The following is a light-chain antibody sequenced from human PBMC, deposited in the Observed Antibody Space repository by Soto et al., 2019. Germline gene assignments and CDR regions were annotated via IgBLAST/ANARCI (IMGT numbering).Light chain of an antibody. Sequence: EIVLTQSPATLSLSPGERATLSCRASQSVSSGYLALYQHKPGPAPRLLIYDASNRAAGIPARFSGSGSGTDFTLTISSLEPEDFAVYYCQQRNNWPTFGQGTKVDI. CDR3: QQRNNWPT. V-gene: IGKV3-11*01. CDR1: QSVSSGY. CDR2: DAS. J-gene: IGKJ1*01.